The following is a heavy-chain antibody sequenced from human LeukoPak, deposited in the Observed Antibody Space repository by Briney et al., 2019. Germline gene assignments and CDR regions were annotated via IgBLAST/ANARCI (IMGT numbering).Heavy chain of an antibody. CDR1: GGSFTNYY. J-gene: IGHJ4*02. V-gene: IGHV4-59*01. D-gene: IGHD5-24*01. CDR2: MYYSGHS. Sequence: SETLSLTCTVSGGSFTNYYWSWIRQPPGKGLEWIGFMYYSGHSNYNPSLQSRASMSVDTSKRQFSLTLSSVTAADTAVYYCARTEMATSPRGYFDFWSQGTLVTVSS. CDR3: ARTEMATSPRGYFDF.